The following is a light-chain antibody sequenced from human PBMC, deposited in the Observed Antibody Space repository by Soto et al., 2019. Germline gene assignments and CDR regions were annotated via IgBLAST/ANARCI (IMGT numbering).Light chain of an antibody. J-gene: IGLJ3*02. V-gene: IGLV2-14*03. CDR3: SSYTTTTPRV. Sequence: QSALTQPASVSVSPGQSITISCTGTSRDVGAYNYVSWYQHRPGKAPKLVIYDVTNRPSGVSDRFSGSKSGNTASLTISGVQAEDEADYYCSSYTTTTPRVFGGGTKLTVL. CDR2: DVT. CDR1: SRDVGAYNY.